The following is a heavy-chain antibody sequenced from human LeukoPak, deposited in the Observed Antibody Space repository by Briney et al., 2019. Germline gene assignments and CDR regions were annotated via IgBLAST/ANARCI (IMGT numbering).Heavy chain of an antibody. CDR1: GFTVSSNY. V-gene: IGHV3-23*01. CDR2: ISGSGGST. CDR3: AKELLFGFPEPAFDI. D-gene: IGHD3-16*01. Sequence: PGGSLRLSCAASGFTVSSNYMSWVRQAPGKGLEWVSAISGSGGSTYYADSVKGRFTISRDNSKNTLYLQMNSLRAEDTAVYYCAKELLFGFPEPAFDIWGQGTMVTVSS. J-gene: IGHJ3*02.